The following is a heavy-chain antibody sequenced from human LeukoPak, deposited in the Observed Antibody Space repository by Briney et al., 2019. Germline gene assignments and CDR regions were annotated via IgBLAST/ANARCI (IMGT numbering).Heavy chain of an antibody. J-gene: IGHJ4*02. CDR2: ISSSSYI. CDR3: ARVTEAPYYFDY. V-gene: IGHV3-21*01. CDR1: GCTFSGSA. Sequence: GGSLKLSCAASGCTFSGSAMHWVRQASGKGLELVSSISSSSYIYYADSVKGRFTISRDNAKNSLYLQMKSQRAEDTAVYYIARVTEAPYYFDYWGQGTLVTVSS.